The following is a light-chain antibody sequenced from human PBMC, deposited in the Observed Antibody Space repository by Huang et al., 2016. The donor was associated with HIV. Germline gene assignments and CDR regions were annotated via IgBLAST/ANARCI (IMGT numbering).Light chain of an antibody. CDR1: QSVRSS. CDR3: QQYNNWPPWT. V-gene: IGKV3-15*01. J-gene: IGKJ1*01. Sequence: EIVMTQSPATLSVSPGERATLSCRASQSVRSSLAWYQQKPGQAPRLLIYDAPTRATGIPARFSGSGSGTEFTLTISSLQSEDFAVYYCQQYNNWPPWTFGQGTKVEVK. CDR2: DAP.